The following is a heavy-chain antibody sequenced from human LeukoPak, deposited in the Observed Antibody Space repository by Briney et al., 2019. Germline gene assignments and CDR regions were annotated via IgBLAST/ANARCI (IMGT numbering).Heavy chain of an antibody. CDR3: ARSMITFGGVIVMFDY. Sequence: ASVKVSCKASGYTFTSYYIHWVRQAPGQGLEWMGWISAYNGNTNYAQKLQGRVTMTTDTSTSTAYMELRSLRSDDTAVYYCARSMITFGGVIVMFDYWGQGTLVTVSS. V-gene: IGHV1-18*04. J-gene: IGHJ4*02. D-gene: IGHD3-16*02. CDR2: ISAYNGNT. CDR1: GYTFTSYY.